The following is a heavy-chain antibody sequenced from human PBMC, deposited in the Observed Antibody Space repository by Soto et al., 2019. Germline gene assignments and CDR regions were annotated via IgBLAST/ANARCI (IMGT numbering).Heavy chain of an antibody. Sequence: EVPLVESGGGLVQPGGSLRLSCSASGFTFSNYAMHWVRQAPGKGLEYVSAITTNGGSTYYADSVKGRFTISRDNSKNTVYLQMSSLRVEDTAVYYCVKPTGSGSYFDYWGQGTLVTVSS. CDR1: GFTFSNYA. CDR3: VKPTGSGSYFDY. V-gene: IGHV3-64D*06. CDR2: ITTNGGST. J-gene: IGHJ4*02. D-gene: IGHD1-26*01.